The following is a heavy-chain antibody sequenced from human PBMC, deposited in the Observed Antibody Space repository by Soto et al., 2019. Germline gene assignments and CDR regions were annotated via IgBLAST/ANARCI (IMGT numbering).Heavy chain of an antibody. Sequence: QLQLQESGPGLVKPSETLSLTCTVSGGSISSTTYYWVWIRQPPGKGLEWIGGIYYSGSTYYNPSLSSRVTISVDTAKNQFSLKLSSVTVADTAVYYCARQDAIGTSWFFGYWGQGALVTVSS. CDR1: GGSISSTTYY. J-gene: IGHJ4*02. CDR2: IYYSGST. V-gene: IGHV4-39*01. D-gene: IGHD6-13*01. CDR3: ARQDAIGTSWFFGY.